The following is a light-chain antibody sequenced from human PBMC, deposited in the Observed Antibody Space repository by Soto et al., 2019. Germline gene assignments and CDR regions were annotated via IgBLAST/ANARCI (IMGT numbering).Light chain of an antibody. Sequence: EIVLAQSPGTLSLSPGERATLSCRAIHSVSSSYLAWYQQKPGQAPRLLIYGASTRATGISARFSGGGSGTEFTLTISSLQSEDFALYFCQQYEKWPPSITFGQGTRLEIK. CDR3: QQYEKWPPSIT. CDR1: HSVSSSY. V-gene: IGKV3-15*01. J-gene: IGKJ5*01. CDR2: GAS.